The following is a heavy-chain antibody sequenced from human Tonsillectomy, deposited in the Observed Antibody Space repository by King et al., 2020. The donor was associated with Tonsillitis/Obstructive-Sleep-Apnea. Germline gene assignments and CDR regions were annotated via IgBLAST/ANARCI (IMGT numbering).Heavy chain of an antibody. V-gene: IGHV3-7*04. CDR2: IKQDGRDK. Sequence: VQLVESGGGLVQPGGSLRLSCAASGFTFSRSWMSWVRQAPGKGLEWLADIKQDGRDKYYVDSVKGRFTISRDNAKNSLYLQINSLRAEDTAVHYFARYSGIRYTNCWYFDLWGRGPPVTVSS. CDR1: GFTFSRSW. D-gene: IGHD6-13*01. J-gene: IGHJ2*01. CDR3: ARYSGIRYTNCWYFDL.